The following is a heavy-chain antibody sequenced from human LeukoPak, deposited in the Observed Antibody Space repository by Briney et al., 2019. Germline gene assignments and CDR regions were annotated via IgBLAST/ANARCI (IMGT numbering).Heavy chain of an antibody. Sequence: PGGSLRLSCAASGFTVSSSYISWVRQAPGKGLEWVSAIYSGGTTYYADSVRGRFTISRDNSKNTLYLLMNSLRADDTAVYHCARGGFSSGWSYFDYWSQGTLVTVSS. D-gene: IGHD6-13*01. CDR3: ARGGFSSGWSYFDY. CDR1: GFTVSSSY. CDR2: IYSGGTT. J-gene: IGHJ4*02. V-gene: IGHV3-53*01.